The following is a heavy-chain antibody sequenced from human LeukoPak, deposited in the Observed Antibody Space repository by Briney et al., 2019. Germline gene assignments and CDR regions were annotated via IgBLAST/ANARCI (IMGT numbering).Heavy chain of an antibody. D-gene: IGHD1-26*01. Sequence: SETLSLTCAVYGESFSGYYWSWIRQPPGKGLEWIGEVNHSGDTNYNPSLKSRVTISADTSKSQFSLKLSSVTAADTAVYYCARGVGARGSFDYWGQGTLVTVSS. V-gene: IGHV4-34*01. CDR3: ARGVGARGSFDY. CDR1: GESFSGYY. J-gene: IGHJ4*02. CDR2: VNHSGDT.